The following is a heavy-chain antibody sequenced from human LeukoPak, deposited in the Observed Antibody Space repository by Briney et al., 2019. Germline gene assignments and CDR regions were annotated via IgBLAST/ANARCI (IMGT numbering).Heavy chain of an antibody. CDR2: ISSSSSYI. CDR3: ARVVATMGLDD. D-gene: IGHD5-12*01. V-gene: IGHV3-21*01. J-gene: IGHJ4*02. CDR1: GFTFSSYS. Sequence: GGSLRLSCAASGFTFSSYSMNWVRQAPGKGLEWVSSISSSSSYIYYADSVKGRFTISRDNAKNSLYLQMNSMRAEDTAVYYCARVVATMGLDDWGQGTLVTVSS.